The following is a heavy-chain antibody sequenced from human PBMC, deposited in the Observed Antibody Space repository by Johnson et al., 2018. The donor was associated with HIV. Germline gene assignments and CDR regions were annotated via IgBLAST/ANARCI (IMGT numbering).Heavy chain of an antibody. CDR1: GFTFSNYA. CDR2: ISGSGDNT. D-gene: IGHD1-26*01. Sequence: VQLVESGGGVVQPGGSLRVSCAASGFTFSNYAMTWVRQAPGKGLEWVSGISGSGDNTHYAESVKGRFTISRDNSKNSVSLQMNSLRAEDTALYSCARELIVGATNAFDIWGQGTMVTVSS. CDR3: ARELIVGATNAFDI. V-gene: IGHV3-23*04. J-gene: IGHJ3*02.